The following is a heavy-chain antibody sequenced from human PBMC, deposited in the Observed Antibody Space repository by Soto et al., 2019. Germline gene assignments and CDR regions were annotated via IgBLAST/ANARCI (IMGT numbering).Heavy chain of an antibody. J-gene: IGHJ4*02. V-gene: IGHV1-46*03. CDR2: IDPSGGAT. CDR3: SRGLWQWLFDY. D-gene: IGHD6-19*01. Sequence: QVQLVQSGAEVKKPGASVMVSCRASGYTFTSHYMHWVRQAPGQGLEWMGMIDPSGGATTYAQKFQGRVTITRDTSTTTAYMELSSLRPEDTAVYSCSRGLWQWLFDYWGQGTLVTASS. CDR1: GYTFTSHY.